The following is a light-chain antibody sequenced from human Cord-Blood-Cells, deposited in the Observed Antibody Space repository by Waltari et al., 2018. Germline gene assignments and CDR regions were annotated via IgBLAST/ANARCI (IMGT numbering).Light chain of an antibody. CDR1: QSVSSY. V-gene: IGKV3-11*01. CDR2: DAS. Sequence: EIVLTQSPATLSLSPGERATLSCRASQSVSSYLAWYQQKPGQAPRLLIYDASNRATGIPARFSGSGSVTDVTLTISSLEPEDFAVYYCQQRSNWPSITFGQGTRLEIK. J-gene: IGKJ5*01. CDR3: QQRSNWPSIT.